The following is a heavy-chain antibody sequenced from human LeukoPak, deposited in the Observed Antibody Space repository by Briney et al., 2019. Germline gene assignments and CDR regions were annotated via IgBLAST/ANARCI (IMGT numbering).Heavy chain of an antibody. J-gene: IGHJ6*02. CDR2: LSGTGGST. D-gene: IGHD3-22*01. CDR1: GFTFSNYA. Sequence: GGSLRLSCAASGFTFSNYAMSWVRQAPGKGLEWVSTLSGTGGSTYYADSARGRFTVSRDNSMNTLYLQMNSLRAEDTAVYYCAKDSRESSGHFPYYYYYHYGLDVWGQGTTVTVSS. CDR3: AKDSRESSGHFPYYYYYHYGLDV. V-gene: IGHV3-23*01.